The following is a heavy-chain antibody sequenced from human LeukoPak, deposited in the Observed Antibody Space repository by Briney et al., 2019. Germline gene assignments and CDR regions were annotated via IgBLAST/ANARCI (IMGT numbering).Heavy chain of an antibody. CDR1: GGTFNNYA. CDR2: VVPMFGIR. CDR3: ATEPSRSYSFDHLDF. V-gene: IGHV1-69*04. D-gene: IGHD5-12*01. Sequence: SVKVSCKTSGGTFNNYAISWVRQAPGQGLEWMGRVVPMFGIRNYPQTFRGRVNITADKATNTVYMELRSLRAEDTAIYYCATEPSRSYSFDHLDFWGLGTPVTVPS. J-gene: IGHJ4*02.